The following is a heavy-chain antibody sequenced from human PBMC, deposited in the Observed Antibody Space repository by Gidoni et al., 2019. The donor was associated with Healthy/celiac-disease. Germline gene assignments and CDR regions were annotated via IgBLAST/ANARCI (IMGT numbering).Heavy chain of an antibody. J-gene: IGHJ3*02. CDR1: GFTFSNAW. D-gene: IGHD3-3*01. Sequence: EVQLVESGGGLVKPGGSLRLSCVGYGFTFSNAWMNWVRQAPGKGLEWVGRIKSKTDGGTTDYAAPVKGRFTISRDDSKKTLYLQMNNLKTEDTAVYYCTAGGMIIIPIVAFHMWGQGTMVTVSS. CDR3: TAGGMIIIPIVAFHM. V-gene: IGHV3-15*07. CDR2: IKSKTDGGTT.